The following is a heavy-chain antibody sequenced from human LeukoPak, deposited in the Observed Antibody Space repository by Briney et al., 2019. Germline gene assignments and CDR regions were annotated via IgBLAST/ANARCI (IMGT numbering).Heavy chain of an antibody. CDR1: GFTFSSYA. D-gene: IGHD6-19*01. V-gene: IGHV3-23*01. CDR3: ARSNGWYLDY. J-gene: IGHJ4*02. CDR2: ISGSGGST. Sequence: GGSLRLSCAASGFTFSSYAMSWVRQAPGKGLEWVSAISGSGGSTYYADSVKGRFTISRDNSKTTLYLHMNSLRVEDTAVYYCARSNGWYLDYWGQGTLVTVSS.